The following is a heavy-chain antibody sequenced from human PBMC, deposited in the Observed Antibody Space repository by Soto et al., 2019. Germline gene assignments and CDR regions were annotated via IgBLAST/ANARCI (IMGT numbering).Heavy chain of an antibody. J-gene: IGHJ4*02. CDR2: IYRSGTT. CDR1: GDSISRSDFS. CDR3: ASGKTNYFLAL. V-gene: IGHV4-30-2*01. D-gene: IGHD3-16*01. Sequence: PSETLSLTCVVSGDSISRSDFSWTWNRQPPGKGLEGVGYIYRSGTTYYNPSLKSPVSISLDKSKNQFSLNLTSVTAADTAVYYCASGKTNYFLALWGQGHLVTVSS.